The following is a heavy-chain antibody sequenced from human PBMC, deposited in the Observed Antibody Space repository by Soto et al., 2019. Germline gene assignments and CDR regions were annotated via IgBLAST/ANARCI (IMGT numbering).Heavy chain of an antibody. CDR2: IGRSGDNT. V-gene: IGHV3-23*01. CDR3: GKSRDFFDS. CDR1: GLTFTEFA. Sequence: EVRLFQSGGGLVQPGGSLRLSCAASGLTFTEFAMTWVRHIPGKGLEWVSSIGRSGDNTYYADSVRGRFTISRDNSKNTLDLQMNSLRAEDTAIYFFGKSRDFFDSWGQGTLVTVSS. J-gene: IGHJ4*02.